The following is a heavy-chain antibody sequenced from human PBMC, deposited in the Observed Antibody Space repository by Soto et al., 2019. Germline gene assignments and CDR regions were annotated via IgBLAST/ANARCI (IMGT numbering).Heavy chain of an antibody. CDR2: TNSDGSSI. J-gene: IGHJ4*02. CDR1: GFTFRSFW. D-gene: IGHD6-13*01. CDR3: ARVVSNSFSFFDY. Sequence: PGGSLRLSCVASGFTFRSFWMHWVRQAPGKGLEWVSRTNSDGSSINYADSVKGRFTISRDNAKNALYLQMNSLRAEDTAVYYCARVVSNSFSFFDYWGQGALVTVSS. V-gene: IGHV3-74*01.